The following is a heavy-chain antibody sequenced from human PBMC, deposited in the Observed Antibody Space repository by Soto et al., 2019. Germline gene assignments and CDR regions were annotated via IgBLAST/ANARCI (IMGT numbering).Heavy chain of an antibody. V-gene: IGHV4-59*08. CDR3: ARSGSWYLGYYFDY. J-gene: IGHJ4*02. CDR1: GGSITSYN. CDR2: VYNSGST. Sequence: SETLSLTCSVSGGSITSYNWNWLRQPPGKALEWIGYVYNSGSTNYNPSLKSRVTISVDTSKNQFSLKLSSVTAADTAVYYCARSGSWYLGYYFDYWGQGTLVTVSS. D-gene: IGHD6-13*01.